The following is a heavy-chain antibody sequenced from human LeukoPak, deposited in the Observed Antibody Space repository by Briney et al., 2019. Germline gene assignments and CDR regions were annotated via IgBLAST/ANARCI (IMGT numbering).Heavy chain of an antibody. D-gene: IGHD4-17*01. CDR1: GGTFSSYA. J-gene: IGHJ6*03. CDR3: ARDVYGDYGPYYYYYMDV. Sequence: ASVTVSCKASGGTFSSYAISWVRQAPGQGLEWMGWMNPNSGNTGYAQKFQGRVTITRNTSISTAYMELSSLRSEDTAVYYCARDVYGDYGPYYYYYMDVWGKGTTVTVSS. CDR2: MNPNSGNT. V-gene: IGHV1-8*03.